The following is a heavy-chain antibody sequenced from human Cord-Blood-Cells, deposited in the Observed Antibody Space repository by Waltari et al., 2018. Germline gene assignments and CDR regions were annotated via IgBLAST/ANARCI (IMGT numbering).Heavy chain of an antibody. Sequence: QVQLVQSGAEVEKPGSSVKVSCKASGGTFSSYAISWVRQAPGQGLEWMGRIIPILGIANSAQKFQGRVTITADKSMSTAYMELSSLRSEDTAVYYCARDHPTKTGMFDYWGQGTLVTVSS. CDR1: GGTFSSYA. J-gene: IGHJ4*02. CDR3: ARDHPTKTGMFDY. D-gene: IGHD7-27*01. CDR2: IIPILGIA. V-gene: IGHV1-69*09.